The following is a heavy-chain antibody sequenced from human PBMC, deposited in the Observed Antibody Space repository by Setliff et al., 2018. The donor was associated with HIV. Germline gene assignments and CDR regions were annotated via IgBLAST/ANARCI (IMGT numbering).Heavy chain of an antibody. J-gene: IGHJ6*03. Sequence: ASVKVSCKASGYTFSTYGIHWMRLAPGQRPEYMGWINTANGNTKYSQDLLGRVSITMDTSASTSYMELSSLRSQDMAVYYCARGPLFGNQYYPYHYMDVWGKGTTVTVSS. D-gene: IGHD3-3*01. CDR3: ARGPLFGNQYYPYHYMDV. CDR1: GYTFSTYG. V-gene: IGHV1-3*03. CDR2: INTANGNT.